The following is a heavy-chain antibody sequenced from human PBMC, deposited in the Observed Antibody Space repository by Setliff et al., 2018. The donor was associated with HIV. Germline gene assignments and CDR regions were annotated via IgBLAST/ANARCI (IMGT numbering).Heavy chain of an antibody. J-gene: IGHJ6*02. CDR1: GYTFTSYY. CDR2: INPSGGST. V-gene: IGHV1-46*01. D-gene: IGHD6-19*01. CDR3: ARVSGWIYPIVNYYGLDV. Sequence: GASVKVSCKASGYTFTSYYMHWVRQAPGQGLEWMGIINPSGGSTSYAQRFQGRVTMTRDTSTSTVYMELSSLRSEDTAVYYCARVSGWIYPIVNYYGLDVWGQGTTVTVSS.